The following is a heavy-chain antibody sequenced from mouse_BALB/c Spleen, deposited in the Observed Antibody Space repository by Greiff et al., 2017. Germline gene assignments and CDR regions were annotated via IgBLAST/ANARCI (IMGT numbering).Heavy chain of an antibody. Sequence: EVQVVESGPELVKPGASVKISCKASGYTFTDYNMHWVKQSHGKSLEWIGYIYPYNGGTGYNQKFKSKATLTVDNSSSTAYMELRSLTSEDSAVYYCARDGNYDYYAMDYWGQGTSVTVSS. CDR3: ARDGNYDYYAMDY. D-gene: IGHD2-1*01. V-gene: IGHV1S29*02. CDR1: GYTFTDYN. J-gene: IGHJ4*01. CDR2: IYPYNGGT.